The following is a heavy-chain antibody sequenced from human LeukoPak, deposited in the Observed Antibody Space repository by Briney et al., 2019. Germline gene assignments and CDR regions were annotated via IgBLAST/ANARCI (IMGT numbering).Heavy chain of an antibody. CDR3: ARGDGSSWTNFDF. CDR1: VYTFTVSY. Sequence: ASVTVSFKASVYTFTVSYMHWVRQAPGQGGEGMGWINPNSGGTKYALKFQGRVTMTRDTSINTAYMELTSLRSDDTAVYYCARGDGSSWTNFDFWGQGTLVTVSS. D-gene: IGHD6-13*01. J-gene: IGHJ4*02. CDR2: INPNSGGT. V-gene: IGHV1-2*02.